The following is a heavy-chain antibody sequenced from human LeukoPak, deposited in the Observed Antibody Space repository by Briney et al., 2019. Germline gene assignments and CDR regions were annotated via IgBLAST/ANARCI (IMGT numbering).Heavy chain of an antibody. Sequence: SETLSLTCTVSGGSISSYYWSWIRQPPGKGLEWIGEINHSGSTNYNPSLKSRVTISVDTSKNQFSLKLSSVTAADTAVYYCARVFRYYYYYVDVWGKGTTVTASS. CDR1: GGSISSYY. CDR3: ARVFRYYYYYVDV. CDR2: INHSGST. V-gene: IGHV4-34*01. J-gene: IGHJ6*03.